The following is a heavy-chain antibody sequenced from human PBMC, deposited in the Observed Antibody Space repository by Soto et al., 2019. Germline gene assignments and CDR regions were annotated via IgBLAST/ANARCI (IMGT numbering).Heavy chain of an antibody. CDR1: GFTFRNYN. J-gene: IGHJ4*02. CDR2: ISTGGAYM. CDR3: ARDIASPGGDYFDS. D-gene: IGHD2-21*01. Sequence: EVQLVESGGGLVQAGGSLRLFCTASGFTFRNYNMNWVRQAPGKGLEWVSSISTGGAYMYYADSVKGRFTISSDNAQNSLVLQINSPRAEDTAVYYCARDIASPGGDYFDSWGQGTLVIVSS. V-gene: IGHV3-21*06.